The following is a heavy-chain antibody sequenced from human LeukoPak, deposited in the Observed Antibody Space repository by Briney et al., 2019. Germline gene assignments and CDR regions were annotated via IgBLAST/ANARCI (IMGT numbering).Heavy chain of an antibody. J-gene: IGHJ4*02. D-gene: IGHD4-11*01. CDR2: ISYDGSNK. Sequence: GGSLRLSCAASGFTFSSYGMYWVRQAPGKGLEWVAVISYDGSNKYYADSVKGRFTISRDNSKNTLYLQMNSLRAEDTAVYYCAKILPDTVTADYWGQGTLVIVSS. V-gene: IGHV3-30*18. CDR1: GFTFSSYG. CDR3: AKILPDTVTADY.